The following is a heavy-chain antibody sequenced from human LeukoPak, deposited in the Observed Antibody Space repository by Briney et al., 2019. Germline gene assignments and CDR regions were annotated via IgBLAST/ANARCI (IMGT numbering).Heavy chain of an antibody. J-gene: IGHJ4*02. D-gene: IGHD4-17*01. CDR2: IYYSGST. V-gene: IGHV4-59*08. CDR3: ARHTTSTVTFDY. Sequence: SETLSLSCTVSGGSISSYYWSWIRQPPGKGLEWIGYIYYSGSTNYNPSLKSRVTISVDTSKNQFSLKLSSVTAADTAVYYCARHTTSTVTFDYWGQGTLVTVSS. CDR1: GGSISSYY.